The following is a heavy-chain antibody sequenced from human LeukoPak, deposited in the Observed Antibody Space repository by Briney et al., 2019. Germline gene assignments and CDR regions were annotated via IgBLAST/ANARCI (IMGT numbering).Heavy chain of an antibody. Sequence: ASVKVSFKASGYTFTSYGISWVRQAPGQGLEGMGWISAYNGNTNYAQKLQGRVTMTTDTSTSTAYMELRSLRSDDTAVYYCARAGDWEPLRSLFGWFDPWGQGTLVTVSS. J-gene: IGHJ5*02. CDR1: GYTFTSYG. V-gene: IGHV1-18*01. D-gene: IGHD1-26*01. CDR2: ISAYNGNT. CDR3: ARAGDWEPLRSLFGWFDP.